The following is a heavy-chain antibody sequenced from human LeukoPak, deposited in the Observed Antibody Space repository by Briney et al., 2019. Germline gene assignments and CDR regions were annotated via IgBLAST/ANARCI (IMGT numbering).Heavy chain of an antibody. V-gene: IGHV1-18*01. J-gene: IGHJ6*02. D-gene: IGHD2-15*01. Sequence: ASVNVSCMASGYTFTSYGISWVRQAPGQGLEWMGWISAYNGNTNYAQKLQGRVTMTTDTSTSTAYMELRSLRSDDTAVYYCATTPYYYYGMDVWGQGTTVTVSS. CDR3: ATTPYYYYGMDV. CDR2: ISAYNGNT. CDR1: GYTFTSYG.